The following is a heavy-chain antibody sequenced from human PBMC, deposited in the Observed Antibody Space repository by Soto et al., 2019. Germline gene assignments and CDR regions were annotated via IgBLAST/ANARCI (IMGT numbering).Heavy chain of an antibody. CDR3: ARRFRSSPHAFHI. V-gene: IGHV5-51*01. Sequence: GESLKISCKGSGYSFTSYWIGWVRQMPGKGLEWMGIIYPGDSDTRYSPSFQGQVTISADNAISTAYLQWSSLKASDTAMYYCARRFRSSPHAFHIWGQGTMVTVSS. J-gene: IGHJ3*02. CDR2: IYPGDSDT. D-gene: IGHD2-21*01. CDR1: GYSFTSYW.